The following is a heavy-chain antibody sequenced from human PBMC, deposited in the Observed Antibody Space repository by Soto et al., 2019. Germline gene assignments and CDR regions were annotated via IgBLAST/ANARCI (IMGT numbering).Heavy chain of an antibody. V-gene: IGHV3-23*01. Sequence: GGSLRLSCAASGLTFSSYAMSWVRQAPGKGLDRVSAISGSGGSTYYADSVNGRFTISRDNSKNTLYLQMNSLRAEDTAVYYCGKNMGGYMKDAFDIWGQGTMVTVS. CDR1: GLTFSSYA. CDR3: GKNMGGYMKDAFDI. D-gene: IGHD3-22*01. CDR2: ISGSGGST. J-gene: IGHJ3*02.